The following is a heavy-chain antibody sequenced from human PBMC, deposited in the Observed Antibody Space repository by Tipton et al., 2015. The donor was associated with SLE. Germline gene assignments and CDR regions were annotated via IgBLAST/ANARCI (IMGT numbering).Heavy chain of an antibody. Sequence: TPSLTCAVYGGSFSGYYWSLIRQPPWKGLESIGEINHCGSTNYNPSLKSRVTISVDTSKHQFSLQLSSVTAADTAVYYCAREKWRWYFELWGRGTLVTVSS. V-gene: IGHV4-34*01. J-gene: IGHJ2*01. CDR3: AREKWRWYFEL. CDR2: INHCGST. CDR1: GGSFSGYY. D-gene: IGHD5-12*01.